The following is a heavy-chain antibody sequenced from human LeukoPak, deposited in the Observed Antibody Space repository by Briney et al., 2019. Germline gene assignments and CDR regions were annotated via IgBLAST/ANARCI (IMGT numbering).Heavy chain of an antibody. D-gene: IGHD3-22*01. J-gene: IGHJ4*02. V-gene: IGHV4-59*11. CDR1: GGSISSHY. CDR2: IYYSGST. CDR3: AKSRGYYYDSSGYSFDY. Sequence: ASETLSLTSTVSGGSISSHYWSWIRQPPGKGLEWIGCIYYSGSTNYNPSLKSRVTISVDTSKNQFSLKLSSVTAADTAVYYCAKSRGYYYDSSGYSFDYWGQGTLVTVSS.